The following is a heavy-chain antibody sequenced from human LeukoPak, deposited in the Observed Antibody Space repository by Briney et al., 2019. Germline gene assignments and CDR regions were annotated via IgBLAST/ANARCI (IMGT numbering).Heavy chain of an antibody. J-gene: IGHJ4*02. CDR2: ISHSGST. Sequence: PSETLSLTCAVSGGSISTSNWWSWVRQPPGKGLEWIGEISHSGSTNFNPSLKSQLITSVDKSKSQFSLKLTSVTAADTAVYYCARIAVAGYFDYWGQGTLVTVSS. CDR1: GGSISTSNW. CDR3: ARIAVAGYFDY. D-gene: IGHD6-19*01. V-gene: IGHV4-4*02.